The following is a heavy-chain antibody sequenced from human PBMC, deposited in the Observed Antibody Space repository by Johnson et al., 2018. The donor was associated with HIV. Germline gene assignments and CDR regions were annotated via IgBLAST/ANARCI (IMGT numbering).Heavy chain of an antibody. V-gene: IGHV3-23*04. CDR3: ARVRRKNWNLGDPFDI. Sequence: EVQLVESGGGLVQPGGSMRLSCAASGFTFSSYALTWVRQAPGRGLEWVSTISGSGGSTYYADSVKGRFTISRDNSKNTLYLQMNSLRAEDTGVYFCARVRRKNWNLGDPFDIWGQGTMVTVSS. D-gene: IGHD1-7*01. J-gene: IGHJ3*02. CDR2: ISGSGGST. CDR1: GFTFSSYA.